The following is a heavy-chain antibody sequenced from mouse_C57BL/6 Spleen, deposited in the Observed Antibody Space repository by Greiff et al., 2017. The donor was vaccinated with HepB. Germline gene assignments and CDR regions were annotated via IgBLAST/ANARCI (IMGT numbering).Heavy chain of an antibody. CDR3: ARKLRYYAMYY. Sequence: EVQLQQSGGGLVKPGGSLKLSCAASGFTFSDYGMHWVRQAPEKGLEWVAYISSGSSTIYYADTVKGRFTISRDNAKNTLFLQMTSLRSEDTAMYYCARKLRYYAMYYWGQGTSVTVSS. CDR1: GFTFSDYG. V-gene: IGHV5-17*01. J-gene: IGHJ4*01. CDR2: ISSGSSTI.